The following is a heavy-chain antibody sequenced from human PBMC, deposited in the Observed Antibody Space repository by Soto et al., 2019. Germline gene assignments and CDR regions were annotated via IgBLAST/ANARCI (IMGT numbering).Heavy chain of an antibody. CDR3: ARHPQKGTAIAITNYYFDY. D-gene: IGHD5-18*01. J-gene: IGHJ4*02. V-gene: IGHV3-11*06. CDR1: GFTFSDYY. Sequence: GGSLGLSCAASGFTFSDYYMSWIRQAPGKGLEWVSYISSSSSYTNYADSVKGRFTISRDNAKNSLYLQMNSLRAEDTAVYYCARHPQKGTAIAITNYYFDYWGQGTLVTVSS. CDR2: ISSSSSYT.